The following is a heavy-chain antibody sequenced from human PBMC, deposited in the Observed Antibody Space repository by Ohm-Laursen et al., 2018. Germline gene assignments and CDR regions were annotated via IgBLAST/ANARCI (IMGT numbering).Heavy chain of an antibody. CDR1: GFTFDDYA. D-gene: IGHD3-3*01. Sequence: SLRLSCTASGFTFDDYAMHWVRQAPGKGLEWVSAISGSGGSTYYADSVKGRFTISRDNSKNTLYLQMNSLRAEDTAVYYCAKDSPPDQYYDFWSGYFDGLGYYYYYGMDVWGQGTTVTVSS. CDR3: AKDSPPDQYYDFWSGYFDGLGYYYYYGMDV. CDR2: ISGSGGST. J-gene: IGHJ6*02. V-gene: IGHV3-23*01.